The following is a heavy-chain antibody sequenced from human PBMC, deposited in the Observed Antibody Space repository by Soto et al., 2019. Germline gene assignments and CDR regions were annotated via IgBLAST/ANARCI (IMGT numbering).Heavy chain of an antibody. CDR1: GFTFSSYG. Sequence: QVQLVESGGGVVQPGRSLRLSCAASGFTFSSYGMHWVRQAPGKGLEWVAVISYDGRNKYYADSVKGRFTFSRDNSKNTRYLQMNSLRAEDTAVDYCAKDSGYSSGWYVDDYWGQGTLVTVSS. CDR2: ISYDGRNK. J-gene: IGHJ4*02. D-gene: IGHD6-19*01. V-gene: IGHV3-30*18. CDR3: AKDSGYSSGWYVDDY.